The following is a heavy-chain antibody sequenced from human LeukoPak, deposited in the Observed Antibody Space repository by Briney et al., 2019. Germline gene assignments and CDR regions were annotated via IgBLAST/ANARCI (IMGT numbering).Heavy chain of an antibody. CDR1: GFTFSSYW. D-gene: IGHD6-13*01. J-gene: IGHJ4*02. V-gene: IGHV3-21*01. Sequence: PGGSLRLSCAASGFTFSSYWMSWVRQAPGKGLEWVSSISSSSSYIYYADSVKGRFTISRDNAKNSLYLQMNSLRAEDTAVYYCARISIAAAGTPFDYWGQGTLVTVSS. CDR3: ARISIAAAGTPFDY. CDR2: ISSSSSYI.